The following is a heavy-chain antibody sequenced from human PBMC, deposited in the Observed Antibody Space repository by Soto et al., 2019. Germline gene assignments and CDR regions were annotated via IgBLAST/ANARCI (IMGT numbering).Heavy chain of an antibody. J-gene: IGHJ3*02. CDR1: GGSFSGYY. D-gene: IGHD1-26*01. CDR3: ARQPLRRVGSSISTLDI. CDR2: ISHSGST. Sequence: SETLSLTCAVYGGSFSGYYWSWIRQPPGKGLEWMGEISHSGSTNYNPTLKSRLTISVDTSKNQFSLNLNSVTAADTAVYYCARQPLRRVGSSISTLDIWGQGTVVTVS. V-gene: IGHV4-34*01.